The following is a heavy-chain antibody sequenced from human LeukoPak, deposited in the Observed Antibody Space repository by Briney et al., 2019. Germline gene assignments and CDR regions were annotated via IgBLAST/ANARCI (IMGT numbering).Heavy chain of an antibody. V-gene: IGHV3-74*03. Sequence: GGSLRLSCVASGFMFSSYWIQWVRQAPGKGLVWVSRINSDGSSTKYADSVKGRFTISRDNAKNTLFLEMNSLKAEDTAVYYCERGAVPDYWGQGTLVTVSS. J-gene: IGHJ4*01. CDR1: GFMFSSYW. D-gene: IGHD6-19*01. CDR2: INSDGSST. CDR3: ERGAVPDY.